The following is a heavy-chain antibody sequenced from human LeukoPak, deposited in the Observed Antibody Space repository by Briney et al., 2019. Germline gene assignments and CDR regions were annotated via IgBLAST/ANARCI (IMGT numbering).Heavy chain of an antibody. CDR2: INNDGSST. D-gene: IGHD6-19*01. Sequence: GGSLRLSCAASGFTFSSSWMHWVRQAPGKGLVWVSRINNDGSSTTYADSVKGRFTISRDTAKNTLFLQMNSLRDEDTAVYYCRAVAGPDDFWGQGTLVSASS. CDR3: RAVAGPDDF. V-gene: IGHV3-74*01. CDR1: GFTFSSSW. J-gene: IGHJ4*02.